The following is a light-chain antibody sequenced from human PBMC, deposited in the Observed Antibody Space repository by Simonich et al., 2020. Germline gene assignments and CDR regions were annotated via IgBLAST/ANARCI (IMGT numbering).Light chain of an antibody. J-gene: IGLJ2*01. CDR2: DVS. Sequence: QSALTQPRSVSGSPGQSVTISCTGTSSDVGGYTYVSWYPKHPGKAPKLLIYDVSKPPSGVPDRFSGSKSGNTAALTISGLQAEDEADYYCCSYAGSYTYVVFGGGTKLTVL. V-gene: IGLV2-11*01. CDR1: SSDVGGYTY. CDR3: CSYAGSYTYVV.